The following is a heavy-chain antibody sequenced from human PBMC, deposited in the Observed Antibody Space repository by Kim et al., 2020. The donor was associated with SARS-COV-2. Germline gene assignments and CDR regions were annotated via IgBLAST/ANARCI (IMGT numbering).Heavy chain of an antibody. J-gene: IGHJ4*02. CDR3: AKRSGDNFGAFDY. CDR2: ISGSGDNT. D-gene: IGHD3-10*01. CDR1: GLLFRSYA. V-gene: IGHV3-23*01. Sequence: GGSLRLSCAASGLLFRSYAMSWVGQAPGRGLEWVSAISGSGDNTYYADSVKCRFTISRDNSRNTLYLQMNSLRAEDTAVYSCAKRSGDNFGAFDYWGQGTLVIVSS.